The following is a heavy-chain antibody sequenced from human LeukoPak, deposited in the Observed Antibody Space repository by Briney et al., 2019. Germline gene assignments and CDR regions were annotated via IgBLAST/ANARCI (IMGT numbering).Heavy chain of an antibody. D-gene: IGHD4-11*01. CDR3: AKGAYDSSNYLFDY. Sequence: GGSLRLSCAASRFTQSIYAISCVPQSPGKGVERVSLITCGGGGTYYADSVKGRFTISRDNSKNMLYVQMTSLGAEDTAVYYCAKGAYDSSNYLFDYWGQGTLVSVSS. V-gene: IGHV3-23*01. CDR2: ITCGGGGT. J-gene: IGHJ4*02. CDR1: RFTQSIYA.